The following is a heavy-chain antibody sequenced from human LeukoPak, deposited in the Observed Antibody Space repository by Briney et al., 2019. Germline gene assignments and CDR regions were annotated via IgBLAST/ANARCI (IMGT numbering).Heavy chain of an antibody. CDR2: ISAYSGNT. CDR1: GYTFTSYG. D-gene: IGHD3-16*01. V-gene: IGHV1-18*01. CDR3: ARVRGSTEADH. J-gene: IGHJ4*02. Sequence: ASVKVSCKASGYTFTSYGITWVRQAPGQGLEWMGWISAYSGNTNYAQKLQGRVTMTTDTSTSTAYMELRSLRSDDTAVYFCARVRGSTEADHWGQGTLVTVSS.